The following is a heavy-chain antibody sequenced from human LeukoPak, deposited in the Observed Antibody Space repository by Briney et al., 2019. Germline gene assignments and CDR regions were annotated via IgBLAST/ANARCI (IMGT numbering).Heavy chain of an antibody. V-gene: IGHV3-74*01. Sequence: GGSLTLSCAAAGFTFTNFWMNWVRQTPGKGLRWVSRIQTDGSTRYAESVKGRFTISRDNAKNTVYLQMNTLSAEDTAIYYCARGLHWNDFNWFDSWGQGTLVTVSS. CDR1: GFTFTNFW. J-gene: IGHJ5*01. D-gene: IGHD1-1*01. CDR2: IQTDGST. CDR3: ARGLHWNDFNWFDS.